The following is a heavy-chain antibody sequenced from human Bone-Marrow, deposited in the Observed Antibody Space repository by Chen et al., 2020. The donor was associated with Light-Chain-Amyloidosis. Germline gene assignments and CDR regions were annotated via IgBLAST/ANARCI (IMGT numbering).Heavy chain of an antibody. Sequence: EVQLLESGGGLVQPGGSMRLSCAASGFTLSSYAMSWVRQAPGKGLEWVSAISGSGGSTYYADSVKCRFTISRDNSKNTLYLQMNSLRAEDTAVYYCAKGKSGYDSRSPTDVWGQGTTVTVSS. V-gene: IGHV3-23*01. J-gene: IGHJ6*02. CDR1: GFTLSSYA. CDR2: ISGSGGST. D-gene: IGHD5-12*01. CDR3: AKGKSGYDSRSPTDV.